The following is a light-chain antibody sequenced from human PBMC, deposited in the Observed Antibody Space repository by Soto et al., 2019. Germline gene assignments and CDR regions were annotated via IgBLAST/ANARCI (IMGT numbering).Light chain of an antibody. CDR2: GTS. CDR3: QQYHIWPLT. J-gene: IGKJ4*01. CDR1: QSVRSS. V-gene: IGKV3-15*01. Sequence: EIVMTQSPATLSVSPGERATLSCRASQSVRSSLAWYQQKPGQAPRLLIYGTSTRATGIPVRFSGSGSGTEFTLTISSLQSEDFAVYYCQQYHIWPLTFGGGTKVELK.